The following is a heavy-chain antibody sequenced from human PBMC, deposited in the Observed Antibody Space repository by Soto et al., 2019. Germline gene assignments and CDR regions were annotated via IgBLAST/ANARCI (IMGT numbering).Heavy chain of an antibody. Sequence: QVQLVESGGGVVQPGRSLRVSCAASGFTFSIYAMHWVRQAPGTGLEWVAVISYDGTKTYYADSVKGRFTISRDKSKNTVYLQRNSLRDEDTAVYYCAKDRGPLRQWLIDPFDYWGQGTLVTVSP. D-gene: IGHD6-19*01. V-gene: IGHV3-30*18. CDR1: GFTFSIYA. J-gene: IGHJ4*02. CDR3: AKDRGPLRQWLIDPFDY. CDR2: ISYDGTKT.